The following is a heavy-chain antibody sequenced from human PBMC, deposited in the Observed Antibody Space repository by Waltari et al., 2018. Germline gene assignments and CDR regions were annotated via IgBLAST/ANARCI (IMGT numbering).Heavy chain of an antibody. D-gene: IGHD3-3*01. CDR3: ARHGYDFWTAPPGDP. CDR1: GVSINTSDYY. V-gene: IGHV4-39*01. Sequence: QLQLQESGPGLVKPSETLSLPCTASGVSINTSDYYWGWVRQPPGKGLGGIGCFYYRAKTYYNPSLRTRLTMSVDTSKNQFSLKLTSVSAADTAVYYCARHGYDFWTAPPGDPWGQGTLVTVSS. CDR2: FYYRAKT. J-gene: IGHJ5*02.